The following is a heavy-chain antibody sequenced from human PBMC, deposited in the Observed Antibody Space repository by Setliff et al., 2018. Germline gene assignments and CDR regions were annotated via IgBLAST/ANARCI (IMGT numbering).Heavy chain of an antibody. Sequence: PSETLSLTCTVSGGPFSGASIWSWIRQPPGKGLEFIGYVYHSGTAKYDPSLKSRLTISVDTSKNQFSLKLRSVTAADTAVYYCARTGTYRYFDYWGQGTVVTVSS. J-gene: IGHJ4*02. D-gene: IGHD1-1*01. CDR3: ARTGTYRYFDY. CDR1: GGPFSGAS. V-gene: IGHV4-4*08. CDR2: VYHSGTA.